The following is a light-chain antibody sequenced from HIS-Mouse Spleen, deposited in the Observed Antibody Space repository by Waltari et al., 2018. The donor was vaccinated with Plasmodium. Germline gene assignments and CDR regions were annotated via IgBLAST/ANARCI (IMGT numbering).Light chain of an antibody. CDR3: YSTDSSGNHGV. CDR1: ALPKTY. Sequence: YELTQPPSVSVSPGQTARITCSGDALPKTYAYWYQQKSGQAPVLVIYEHRKRPSGITERFSGSSSGKMATLTISGEQVEDEADYYCYSTDSSGNHGVFGGETKLTVL. J-gene: IGLJ3*02. V-gene: IGLV3-10*01. CDR2: EHR.